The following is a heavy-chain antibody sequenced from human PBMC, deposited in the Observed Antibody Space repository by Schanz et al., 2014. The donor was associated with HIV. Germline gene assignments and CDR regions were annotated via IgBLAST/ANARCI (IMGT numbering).Heavy chain of an antibody. J-gene: IGHJ4*02. Sequence: QVQLVQSGAEVKKPGSSVKVFCRASGGTFINYAFSWVRQAPGQGLEWLGGIVPISGSANYPQKFQGRVTITADKSTSSVYMELNSLRSQDTAVYYCARGGRVSTLTSHSDYWGQGTLVTVSS. V-gene: IGHV1-69*06. CDR3: ARGGRVSTLTSHSDY. CDR2: IVPISGSA. D-gene: IGHD5-12*01. CDR1: GGTFINYA.